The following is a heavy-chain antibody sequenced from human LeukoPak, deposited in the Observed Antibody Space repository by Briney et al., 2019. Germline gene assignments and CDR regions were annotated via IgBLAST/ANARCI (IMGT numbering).Heavy chain of an antibody. CDR2: ISSAGTT. J-gene: IGHJ4*02. CDR1: GFTVSSSY. CDR3: ARDLEAANTYYFDY. Sequence: PGGSLRLSCAASGFTVSSSYMSWVRQAPGKGLEWVSIISSAGTTYYADSVKGRFTISRDNSKNTVYLQVNSLRDEDTAVYYCARDLEAANTYYFDYWGQGPMLTVSS. V-gene: IGHV3-66*01. D-gene: IGHD6-13*01.